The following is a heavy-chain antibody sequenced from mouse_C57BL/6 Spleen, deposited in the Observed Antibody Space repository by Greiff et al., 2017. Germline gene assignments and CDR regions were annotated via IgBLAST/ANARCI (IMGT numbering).Heavy chain of an antibody. CDR1: GYAFSSYW. CDR2: IYPGDGDT. Sequence: QVQLKESGAELVKPGASVKISCKASGYAFSSYWMNWVKQRPGKGLEWIGQIYPGDGDTNYNGKFKGKATLTADKSSSTAYMQLSSLTSEDSAVYFCARLASNLLPCAYWGQGTLVTVSA. CDR3: ARLASNLLPCAY. V-gene: IGHV1-80*01. D-gene: IGHD1-1*02. J-gene: IGHJ3*01.